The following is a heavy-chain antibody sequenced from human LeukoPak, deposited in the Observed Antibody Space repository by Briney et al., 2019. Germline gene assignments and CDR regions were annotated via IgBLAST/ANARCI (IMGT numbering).Heavy chain of an antibody. Sequence: GGSLRLSCAASGFSVSSLYMSWVRQAPGKGLEWVSVIYHDERTDYADSVRGRFTISRDNSKNTLYLQMNSLRAEDTAVYYCAKPNNYDFWSGYYSPWDYWGQGTLVTVSS. CDR3: AKPNNYDFWSGYYSPWDY. D-gene: IGHD3-3*01. CDR2: IYHDERT. V-gene: IGHV3-53*01. CDR1: GFSVSSLY. J-gene: IGHJ4*02.